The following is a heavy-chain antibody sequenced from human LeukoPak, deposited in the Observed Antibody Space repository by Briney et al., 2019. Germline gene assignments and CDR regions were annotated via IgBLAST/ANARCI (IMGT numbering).Heavy chain of an antibody. CDR2: IYYRGST. CDR1: GGSVSSGLHY. J-gene: IGHJ5*02. CDR3: ARDSHFCSGISCDLGWFDP. D-gene: IGHD2-2*01. Sequence: PSETLSLTCTVSGGSVSSGLHYWNWIRQPPGKGLEWIGCIYYRGSTDYNPSLKGRVTKSVDTSKNQFSLKLRSVTAADTAVYYCARDSHFCSGISCDLGWFDPWGQGTLVTVSS. V-gene: IGHV4-61*01.